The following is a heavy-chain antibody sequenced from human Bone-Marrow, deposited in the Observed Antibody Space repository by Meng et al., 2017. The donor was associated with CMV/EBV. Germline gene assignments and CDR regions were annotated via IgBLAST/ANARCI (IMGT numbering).Heavy chain of an antibody. V-gene: IGHV3-21*01. CDR3: ARDRKTTDYFDY. Sequence: GGSLRLSCAASGFIFSSYSMNWVRQAPGKGLEWVSSISGSSRYIYYADSVKGRFTISRDNAKNSLYLQMNSLSAEDTAVYYCARDRKTTDYFDYWGRGTLVTVSS. CDR1: GFIFSSYS. D-gene: IGHD1-14*01. J-gene: IGHJ4*02. CDR2: ISGSSRYI.